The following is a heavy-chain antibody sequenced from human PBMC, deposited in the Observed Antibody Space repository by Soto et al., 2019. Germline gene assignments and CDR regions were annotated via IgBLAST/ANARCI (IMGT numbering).Heavy chain of an antibody. CDR2: IMPVFATP. CDR1: GGTFSTSA. D-gene: IGHD1-1*01. V-gene: IGHV1-69*12. J-gene: IGHJ6*02. Sequence: QVQLMQSGAEVKKPGSSVKVSCKASGGTFSTSAISWVRQAPGEGLEWVGGIMPVFATPDYAQKFQGRVTISVDDPRTTAYLELTSLTTDDTAVYYCARDKERQQLGGNYYYSLDLWGHATAITVSS. CDR3: ARDKERQQLGGNYYYSLDL.